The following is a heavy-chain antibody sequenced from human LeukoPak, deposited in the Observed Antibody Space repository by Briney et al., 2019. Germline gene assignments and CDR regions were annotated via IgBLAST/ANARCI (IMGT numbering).Heavy chain of an antibody. CDR1: GFTFSSYA. D-gene: IGHD5-24*01. CDR3: AELPPGRD. J-gene: IGHJ4*02. Sequence: GGSLRLSCAASGFTFSSYAMSWVRQAPGKGLEWVSVIYSGGSTYYADSVKGRFTISRDNSKNTLYLQMNSLRAEDTAVYYCAELPPGRDWGQGTLVTVFS. V-gene: IGHV3-66*01. CDR2: IYSGGST.